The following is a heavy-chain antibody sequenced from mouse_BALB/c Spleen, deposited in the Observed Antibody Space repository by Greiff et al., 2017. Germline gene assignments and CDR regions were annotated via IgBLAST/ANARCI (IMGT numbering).Heavy chain of an antibody. CDR3: AREMRLRYYAMDY. D-gene: IGHD1-1*02. CDR1: GYTFTSYV. V-gene: IGHV1-14*01. J-gene: IGHJ3*01. Sequence: VQLQQSGPELVKPGASVKMSCKASGYTFTSYVMHWVKQKPGQGLEWIGYINPYNDGTKYNEKFKGKATLTSDKSSSTAYMELSSLTSEDSAVYYCAREMRLRYYAMDYWGQGTLVTVSA. CDR2: INPYNDGT.